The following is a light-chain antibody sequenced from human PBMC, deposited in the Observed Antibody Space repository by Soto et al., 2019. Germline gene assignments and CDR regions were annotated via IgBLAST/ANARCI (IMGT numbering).Light chain of an antibody. CDR2: GTS. Sequence: EIVVTQSPGTLSLSPGERATLSCRASQSISNDHLAWYQQKPGQAPRLLIYGTSNRATGGIADRFSGSGSGTYFTLTSSRLEPEVSAVYYCQYYGSSVTFAGGTKVEIK. CDR3: QYYGSSVT. CDR1: QSISNDH. J-gene: IGKJ4*01. V-gene: IGKV3-20*01.